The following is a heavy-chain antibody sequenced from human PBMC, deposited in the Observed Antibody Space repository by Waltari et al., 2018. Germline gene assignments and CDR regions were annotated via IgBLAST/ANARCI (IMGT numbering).Heavy chain of an antibody. D-gene: IGHD6-6*01. CDR3: ARLVHDAFDI. V-gene: IGHV1-3*01. J-gene: IGHJ3*02. CDR1: GYPFPSYV. CDR2: INVGNGNT. Sequence: QVQLVQSGAEVKKPGASVKVSCKASGYPFPSYVIYWVRQAPGQRPEWMGWINVGNGNTKHSQKFQDRVTITRDTSATTAYMALSSLTSEDTAVFYCARLVHDAFDIWGQGTMVTVSS.